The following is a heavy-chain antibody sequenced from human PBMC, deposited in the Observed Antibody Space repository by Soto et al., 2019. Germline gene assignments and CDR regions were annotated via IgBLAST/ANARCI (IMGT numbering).Heavy chain of an antibody. D-gene: IGHD6-13*01. V-gene: IGHV3-23*01. CDR3: ATDQDSRVSWFDP. CDR1: GLNFRSYA. Sequence: GGSLRLSCPASGLNFRSYAMSWVRQAPGKGLEWVSAISGSGGSTYYADSVKGRFTISRDNAKNTQYLQMNSLRGEDTAVYYCATDQDSRVSWFDPWGQGTLVTVSS. J-gene: IGHJ5*02. CDR2: ISGSGGST.